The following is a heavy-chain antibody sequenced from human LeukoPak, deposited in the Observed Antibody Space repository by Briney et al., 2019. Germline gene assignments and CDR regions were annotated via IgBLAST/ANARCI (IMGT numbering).Heavy chain of an antibody. CDR3: ARRHDGGGWNYYAMDV. V-gene: IGHV5-51*01. D-gene: IGHD4-23*01. CDR2: IFSGDSDT. Sequence: GESLKISCKGSGYTFSSYWIAWVRRMPGKGLEWMGIIFSGDSDTRYSPSFQGQVTISADKSISTAYLQWSSLKASDTGMYFCARRHDGGGWNYYAMDVWGQGTTVTVSS. CDR1: GYTFSSYW. J-gene: IGHJ6*02.